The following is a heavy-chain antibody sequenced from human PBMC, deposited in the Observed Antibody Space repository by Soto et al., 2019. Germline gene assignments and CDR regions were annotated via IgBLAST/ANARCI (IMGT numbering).Heavy chain of an antibody. Sequence: QVHLVQSGAEVKKPGASVKVSCKGSGYAFTTYGITWVRQAPGQGLEWMGWISAHNGNTNYAQKLGGRVTATRATFTSPAYRELRGLRPVDTAVYYCGRGRYGDYWGQGALVTVSS. V-gene: IGHV1-18*01. CDR2: ISAHNGNT. CDR3: GRGRYGDY. J-gene: IGHJ4*02. D-gene: IGHD1-1*01. CDR1: GYAFTTYG.